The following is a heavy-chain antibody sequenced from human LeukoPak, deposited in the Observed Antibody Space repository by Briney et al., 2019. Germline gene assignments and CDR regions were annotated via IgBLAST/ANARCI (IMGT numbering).Heavy chain of an antibody. Sequence: RTGESLRLSCAASGLIFRSYWMHWVRQAPGKGLVWVSTINSDGSSTTYADSVKGRFTISRDNAKNTLYLQMNSLRVEDTVVYYCARGPPWYFDLWGRGTLVTVSS. V-gene: IGHV3-74*01. J-gene: IGHJ2*01. D-gene: IGHD6-25*01. CDR2: INSDGSST. CDR1: GLIFRSYW. CDR3: ARGPPWYFDL.